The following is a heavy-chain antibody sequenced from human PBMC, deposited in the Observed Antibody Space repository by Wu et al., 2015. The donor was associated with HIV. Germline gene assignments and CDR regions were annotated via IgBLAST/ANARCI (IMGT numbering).Heavy chain of an antibody. J-gene: IGHJ5*02. CDR3: ARSSLGGYCSGGSCLNWFDP. CDR2: INPNSGGT. CDR1: GYTFTGYY. V-gene: IGHV1-2*02. Sequence: QVQLVQSGAEVKKSGASVKVSCKASGYTFTGYYMHWVRQAPGQGLEWMGWINPNSGGTNYVQIFQGRVTMTRDTSIRTAYMELSRLRSDDTAVYYCARSSLGGYCSGGSCLNWFDPWAEGTLVTVSS. D-gene: IGHD2-15*01.